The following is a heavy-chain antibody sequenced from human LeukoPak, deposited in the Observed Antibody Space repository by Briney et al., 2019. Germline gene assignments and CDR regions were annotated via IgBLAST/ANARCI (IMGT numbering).Heavy chain of an antibody. CDR1: GFTFSSHW. D-gene: IGHD2-21*02. CDR2: IKQDGSEK. V-gene: IGHV3-7*01. J-gene: IGHJ3*02. CDR3: ARDLYCGGDCSNPGAFDI. Sequence: GGSLRLSCAASGFTFSSHWMSWVRQAPGKGLEWVANIKQDGSEKYYVDSVKGRFTVSRDNAKNSLYLQMNSLRAEDTAVYYCARDLYCGGDCSNPGAFDIWGQGTMVTVSS.